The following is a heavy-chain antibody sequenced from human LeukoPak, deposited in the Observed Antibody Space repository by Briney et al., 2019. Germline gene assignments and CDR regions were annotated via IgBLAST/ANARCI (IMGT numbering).Heavy chain of an antibody. CDR3: ARDRQQLALTFDY. CDR2: INAGNGNT. D-gene: IGHD6-13*01. Sequence: ASVKVSCKASGYTFTSYAMHWVRQAPGQRLEWMGWINAGNGNTKYSQKLQDRVTITRDTSASTAYMELRSLRSEDTAVYYCARDRQQLALTFDYWGQGTLVTVSS. J-gene: IGHJ4*02. CDR1: GYTFTSYA. V-gene: IGHV1-3*01.